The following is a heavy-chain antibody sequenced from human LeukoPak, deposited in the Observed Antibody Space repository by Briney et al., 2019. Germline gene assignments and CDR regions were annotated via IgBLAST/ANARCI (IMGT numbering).Heavy chain of an antibody. D-gene: IGHD3-10*01. V-gene: IGHV3-9*01. CDR3: AKDVGDGGSGSFDY. CDR2: ISWNSGSI. Sequence: GGSLRLSCAASGFTFYDYAMHWVRQAPGKGLEWVSGISWNSGSIGYADSVKGRFTISRDNAKNSLYLQMNSLRAEDTALYYCAKDVGDGGSGSFDYWGQGTLVTVSS. CDR1: GFTFYDYA. J-gene: IGHJ4*02.